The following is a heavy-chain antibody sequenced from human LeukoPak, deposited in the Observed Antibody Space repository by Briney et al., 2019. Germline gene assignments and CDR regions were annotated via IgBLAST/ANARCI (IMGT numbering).Heavy chain of an antibody. D-gene: IGHD3-22*01. CDR1: GFTFSSYS. CDR3: ARETGQWYYDSSGYSNFDY. CDR2: ISTSSSYI. V-gene: IGHV3-21*01. Sequence: PGGSLRLSCAASGFTFSSYSMNWVRQAPGKGLEWVSSISTSSSYIYYADSVKGRFTISRDTAKNSLYLQINSLRAEDTAVYYCARETGQWYYDSSGYSNFDYWGQGTLVTVSS. J-gene: IGHJ4*02.